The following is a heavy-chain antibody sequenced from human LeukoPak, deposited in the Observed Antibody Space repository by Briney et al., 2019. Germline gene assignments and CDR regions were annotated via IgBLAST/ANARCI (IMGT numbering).Heavy chain of an antibody. CDR3: ARDRGTYYYGSSGYLY. V-gene: IGHV1-3*01. D-gene: IGHD3-22*01. J-gene: IGHJ4*02. CDR1: GYTFTSYT. Sequence: GASVKVSCKASGYTFTSYTMHWVRQAPGQSLEWMGWINPGNGNTIYSQKFQGRVTITRDTSANTAYMELSSLRSEDTAVYYCARDRGTYYYGSSGYLYWGQGTLVTVSS. CDR2: INPGNGNT.